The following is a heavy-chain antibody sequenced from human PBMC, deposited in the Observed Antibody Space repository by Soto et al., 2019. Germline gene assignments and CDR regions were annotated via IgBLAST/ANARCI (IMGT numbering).Heavy chain of an antibody. J-gene: IGHJ3*01. CDR2: IVSDGNSK. Sequence: GGSLRLSGAASGLTFRRYGFDWVGQCPGKGLEWVAVIVSDGNSKFHADSVDARFTISRNNSKDTLYLQMNSLRAEDTAVYYFASDFAFEYEYGFDVWGQGTMVTVSS. D-gene: IGHD3-9*01. V-gene: IGHV3-33*01. CDR1: GLTFRRYG. CDR3: ASDFAFEYEYGFDV.